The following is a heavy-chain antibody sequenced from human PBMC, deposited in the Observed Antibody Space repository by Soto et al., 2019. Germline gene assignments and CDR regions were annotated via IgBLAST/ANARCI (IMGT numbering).Heavy chain of an antibody. CDR3: ARDGREYSGSYYKPHYYYYGMDV. J-gene: IGHJ6*02. CDR2: INPNSGGT. Sequence: EASVKVSCKASGYTFTGYYMHWVRQAPGQGLEWMGWINPNSGGTNYAQKFQGWVTMTRDTSISTAYMELSRLRSDDTAVYYCARDGREYSGSYYKPHYYYYGMDVWGQGTTVTVSS. V-gene: IGHV1-2*04. CDR1: GYTFTGYY. D-gene: IGHD3-10*01.